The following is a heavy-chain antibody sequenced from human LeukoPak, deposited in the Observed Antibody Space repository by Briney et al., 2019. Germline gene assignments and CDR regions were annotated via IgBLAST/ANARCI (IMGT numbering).Heavy chain of an antibody. V-gene: IGHV3-53*04. Sequence: GGSLRLSCAASGFTVSNNYMSWVRQTPGKGLEWVSVIYSGGSTYYADSVKGRFTISRHNSKNTLYLQMNSLRAEDTAVYYCARSVPDAFDIWGQGTMVTVSS. CDR3: ARSVPDAFDI. J-gene: IGHJ3*02. CDR1: GFTVSNNY. CDR2: IYSGGST.